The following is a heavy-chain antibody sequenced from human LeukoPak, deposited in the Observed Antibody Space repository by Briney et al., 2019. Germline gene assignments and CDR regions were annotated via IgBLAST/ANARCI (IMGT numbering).Heavy chain of an antibody. V-gene: IGHV4-59*08. CDR3: AKHSNWNAGVDWFDP. D-gene: IGHD1-20*01. J-gene: IGHJ5*02. Sequence: NPLETLSLTCTVSGGSNYWSWIRQPPGTGLEWIAYIHYSGTTNYNPSLKSRVTISIDTSKNQFSLKLNSVTAADTAVYYCAKHSNWNAGVDWFDPWGQGTLVTVSS. CDR1: GGSNY. CDR2: IHYSGTT.